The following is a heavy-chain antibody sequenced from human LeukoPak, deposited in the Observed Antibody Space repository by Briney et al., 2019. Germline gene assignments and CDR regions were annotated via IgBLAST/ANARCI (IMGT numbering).Heavy chain of an antibody. Sequence: PGGSLRLSCAASGFTFSSYAMHWVRQAPGKGLXXVAVISYDGSNKYYADSVKGRFTISRDNSKNTLYLQMNSLRAEDTAVYYCARGTMADDALDYWGQGTLVTVSS. CDR3: ARGTMADDALDY. CDR2: ISYDGSNK. J-gene: IGHJ4*02. CDR1: GFTFSSYA. D-gene: IGHD4/OR15-4a*01. V-gene: IGHV3-30-3*01.